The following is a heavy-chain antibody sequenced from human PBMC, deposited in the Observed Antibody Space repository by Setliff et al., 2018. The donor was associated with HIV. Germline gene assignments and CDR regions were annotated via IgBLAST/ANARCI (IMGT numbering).Heavy chain of an antibody. CDR3: ARGESTTWDLAEYFQH. V-gene: IGHV4-59*12. Sequence: SETLSLTCTVSSDSIRFYYWTWIRQPPGKGLEWIGNVYYTGSTNYNPSLKSRITISVDTSKNQFSLKLGFVTAADTAVYYCARGESTTWDLAEYFQHWGHGTLVTVSS. CDR1: SDSIRFYY. D-gene: IGHD2-2*01. CDR2: VYYTGST. J-gene: IGHJ1*01.